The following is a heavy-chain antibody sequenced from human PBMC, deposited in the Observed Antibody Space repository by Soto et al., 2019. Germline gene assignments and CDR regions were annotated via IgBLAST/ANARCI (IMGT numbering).Heavy chain of an antibody. V-gene: IGHV3-23*01. J-gene: IGHJ4*02. CDR2: ISGSGGST. CDR1: GFTFSSYA. CDR3: AIDRSYCSGGSCPTTYYFDY. D-gene: IGHD2-15*01. Sequence: GGSLRLSCAASGFTFSSYAMSWVRQAPGKGLEWVSAISGSGGSTYYADSVKGRFTISRDNSKNTLYLQMNSLRAEDTAVYYCAIDRSYCSGGSCPTTYYFDYWGQGTLVTVSS.